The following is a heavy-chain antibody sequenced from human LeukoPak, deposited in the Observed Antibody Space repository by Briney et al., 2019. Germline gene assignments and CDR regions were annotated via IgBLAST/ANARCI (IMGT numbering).Heavy chain of an antibody. J-gene: IGHJ1*01. V-gene: IGHV1-46*01. Sequence: AASVKVSCKASGYTFTSYYMHWVRQAPGQWLEWMGIINPSGGSTSYAQKFQGRVTMTRDTSTSTVYMELSSLRSEDTAVYYCTRVERAYCGGDCYSGYFQHWGQGTLVTVSS. CDR1: GYTFTSYY. CDR2: INPSGGST. CDR3: TRVERAYCGGDCYSGYFQH. D-gene: IGHD2-21*01.